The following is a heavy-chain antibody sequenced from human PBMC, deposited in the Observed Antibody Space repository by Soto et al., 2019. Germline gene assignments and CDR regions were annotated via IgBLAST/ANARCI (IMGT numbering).Heavy chain of an antibody. V-gene: IGHV4-39*01. CDR2: VYYTGSTYTGST. CDR3: ARLTVGDYMFSV. J-gene: IGHJ4*02. D-gene: IGHD4-17*01. CDR1: GASVGDSTYQ. Sequence: SETLSLTCTVSGASVGDSTYQWGWIRQPPGKGLEWIGSVYYTGSTYTGSTYYNPSLKSRVTISVDTSKNQFSLRLSAVTAADTAVYYCARLTVGDYMFSVWGQGTQVTVSS.